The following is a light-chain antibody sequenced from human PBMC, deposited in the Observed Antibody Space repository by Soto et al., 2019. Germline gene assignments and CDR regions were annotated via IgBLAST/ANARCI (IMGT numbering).Light chain of an antibody. CDR3: QQRSNWPLT. CDR2: DAS. J-gene: IGKJ1*01. Sequence: EIVLTQSPATLSLSPGERATLSCRASQSVSSYFAWYQQKPGQAPRLLIYDASNRATGIPARFSGSGSGTEFTLTISSLEPEDFAVYSCQQRSNWPLTFGHGTKVEIK. V-gene: IGKV3-11*01. CDR1: QSVSSY.